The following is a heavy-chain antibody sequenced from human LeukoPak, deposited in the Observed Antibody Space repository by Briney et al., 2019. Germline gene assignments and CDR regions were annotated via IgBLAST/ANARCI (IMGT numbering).Heavy chain of an antibody. CDR1: GGSISSYY. CDR3: ARADLALGYCRN. J-gene: IGHJ4*02. Sequence: PSETLSLTCTVSGGSISSYYWNWIRQPPGKGLECIGYIYNSGSINYNPSLKSRVTISIDTSKNQFSLKLSSVTAADTAVYYCARADLALGYCRNWGQGTLVTVSS. CDR2: IYNSGSI. V-gene: IGHV4-59*08. D-gene: IGHD2-15*01.